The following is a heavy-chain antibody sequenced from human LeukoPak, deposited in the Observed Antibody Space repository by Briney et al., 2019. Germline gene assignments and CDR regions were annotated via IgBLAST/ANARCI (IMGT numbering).Heavy chain of an antibody. CDR2: IYYSGST. J-gene: IGHJ4*02. Sequence: SETLSLTCTVSGGSVSSDSYFWTWIRHPPGKGLEWIGYIYYSGSTNYNPSLKSRVTISLDTSKSQISLKLSSVTAADTAVYYCARGQRRLQDYWGQGTLVTVSS. CDR1: GGSVSSDSYF. V-gene: IGHV4-61*01. CDR3: ARGQRRLQDY.